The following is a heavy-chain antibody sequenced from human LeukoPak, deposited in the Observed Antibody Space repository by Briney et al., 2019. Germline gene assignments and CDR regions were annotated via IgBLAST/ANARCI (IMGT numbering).Heavy chain of an antibody. Sequence: GGSLRLSCAASGFTFSSYAMHWFRQAPGKGLEWVAVISYDGSNKYYADSVKGRFTISRDISTDTLWLQMDSLRTEDTAVYYCAKGPLRGTAAAIDYWGQGTLVTVSS. D-gene: IGHD2-2*01. CDR1: GFTFSSYA. CDR2: ISYDGSNK. V-gene: IGHV3-30-3*01. CDR3: AKGPLRGTAAAIDY. J-gene: IGHJ4*02.